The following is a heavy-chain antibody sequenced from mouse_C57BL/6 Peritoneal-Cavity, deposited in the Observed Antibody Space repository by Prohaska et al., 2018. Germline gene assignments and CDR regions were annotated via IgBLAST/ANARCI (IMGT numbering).Heavy chain of an antibody. J-gene: IGHJ1*03. CDR1: GFTFSGFW. D-gene: IGHD2-1*01. Sequence: EVQLLETGGGLVQPGGSRGLSCEGSGFTFSGFWMSWVRQTPGKTLEWIGDINSDGSAINYAPSIKDRFTTFRDNDKSTLYLQMSNVRSVDTATYFCMRYGNYWYFDVWGTGTTVTVSS. V-gene: IGHV11-2*01. CDR2: INSDGSAI. CDR3: MRYGNYWYFDV.